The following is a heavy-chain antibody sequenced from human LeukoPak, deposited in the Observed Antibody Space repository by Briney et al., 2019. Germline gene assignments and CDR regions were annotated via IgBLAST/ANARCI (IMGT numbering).Heavy chain of an antibody. CDR3: ARTGYCSSASCYTASRPYYYYYMDV. D-gene: IGHD2-2*02. V-gene: IGHV4-59*01. CDR1: GGSISSYY. J-gene: IGHJ6*03. CDR2: IYYSGST. Sequence: SETLSLTCTVSGGSISSYYWSWIRQPPGKGPEWIGYIYYSGSTNYNPSLKSRVTISVDTSKNQFSLKLSSVTAADTAVYYCARTGYCSSASCYTASRPYYYYYMDVWGKGTTVTVSS.